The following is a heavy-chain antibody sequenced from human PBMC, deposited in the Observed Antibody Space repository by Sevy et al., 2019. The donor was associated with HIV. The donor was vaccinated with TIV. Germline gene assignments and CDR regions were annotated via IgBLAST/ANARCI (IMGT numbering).Heavy chain of an antibody. CDR2: IYYSGST. J-gene: IGHJ6*02. V-gene: IGHV4-61*01. Sequence: SETLSFTCTVSGGSVSSGSYYWSWIRQPPGKGLEWIGYIYYSGSTNYNPSLKSRVTISVDTSKNQFSLKLSSVTAADTAVYYCARADPKYYYYGMDVWGQGTTVTVSS. CDR3: ARADPKYYYYGMDV. CDR1: GGSVSSGSYY.